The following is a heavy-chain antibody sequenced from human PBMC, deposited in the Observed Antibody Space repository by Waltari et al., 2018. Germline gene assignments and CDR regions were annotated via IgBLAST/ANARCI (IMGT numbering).Heavy chain of an antibody. J-gene: IGHJ6*02. CDR1: GFTFSSYE. D-gene: IGHD6-6*01. CDR2: MRRSGSTI. Sequence: EVQLVESGGGLVQPGGSLRLSCAASGFTFSSYEMTWVRPAPGKGREWVSYMRRSGSTIYYADSVKGRFTISRDNAKNSLYLQMNSLRAEDTAVYYCARFNRPASGMDVWGQGTTVTVSS. CDR3: ARFNRPASGMDV. V-gene: IGHV3-48*03.